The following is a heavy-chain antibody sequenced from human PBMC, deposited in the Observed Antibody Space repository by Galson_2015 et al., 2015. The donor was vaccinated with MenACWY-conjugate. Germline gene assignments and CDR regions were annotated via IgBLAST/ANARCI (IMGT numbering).Heavy chain of an antibody. D-gene: IGHD6-13*01. CDR3: TTALGVAAHGS. J-gene: IGHJ5*02. Sequence: SLRLSCAASGFTFSNAWMNWVRQAPGKGLEWVGRIKRKTEGGRIDYAEPVKGRFTISRDDSKNTLYLQMNSLQTEDTAVYYCTTALGVAAHGSWGQGTLVTASS. CDR2: IKRKTEGGRI. V-gene: IGHV3-15*07. CDR1: GFTFSNAW.